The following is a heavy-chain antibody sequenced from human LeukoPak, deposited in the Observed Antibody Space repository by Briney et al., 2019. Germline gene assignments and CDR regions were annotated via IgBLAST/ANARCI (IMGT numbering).Heavy chain of an antibody. CDR1: GYTFTSYG. V-gene: IGHV1-18*01. D-gene: IGHD3-10*01. J-gene: IGHJ4*02. CDR2: ISAYNGNT. Sequence: GASVKVSCKASGYTFTSYGISWVRQAPGQGLEWMGWISAYNGNTNYAQKLQGRVTMTRDTSTSTVYMELSSLRSEDTAVYYCAKQADYGSGSYVDYWGQGTLVTVSS. CDR3: AKQADYGSGSYVDY.